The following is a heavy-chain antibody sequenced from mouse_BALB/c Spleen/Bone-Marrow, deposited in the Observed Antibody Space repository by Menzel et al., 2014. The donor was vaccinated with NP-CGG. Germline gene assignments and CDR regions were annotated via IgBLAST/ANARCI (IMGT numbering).Heavy chain of an antibody. CDR3: ARDRGRYRYFDV. J-gene: IGHJ1*01. V-gene: IGHV5-15*02. Sequence: EVQLVESGGGLVQPGGSRKLSCAASGFTFSDYGMAWVRRAPGKGPEWVAFISNLAYSIYYADTVTGRFTISRENAKNTLYLEMSSLRSEDTAMYYCARDRGRYRYFDVWGAGTTVTVSS. D-gene: IGHD3-1*01. CDR1: GFTFSDYG. CDR2: ISNLAYSI.